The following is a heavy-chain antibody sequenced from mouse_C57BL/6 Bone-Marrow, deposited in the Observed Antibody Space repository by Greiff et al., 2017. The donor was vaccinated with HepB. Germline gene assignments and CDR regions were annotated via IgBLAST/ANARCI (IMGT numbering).Heavy chain of an antibody. CDR3: AGAYYSNYNYAMDY. Sequence: EVQGVESGGGLVKPGGSLKLSCAASGFTFSDYGMHWVRQAPEKGLEWVAYISSGSSTIYYADTVKGRFTISRDNAKNTLFLQMTSLRSEDTAMYYCAGAYYSNYNYAMDYGGQGTSVTVSS. V-gene: IGHV5-17*01. CDR2: ISSGSSTI. CDR1: GFTFSDYG. J-gene: IGHJ4*01. D-gene: IGHD2-5*01.